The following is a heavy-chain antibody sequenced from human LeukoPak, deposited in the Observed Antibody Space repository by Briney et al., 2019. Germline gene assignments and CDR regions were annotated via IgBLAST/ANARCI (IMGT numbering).Heavy chain of an antibody. CDR2: IYYSGST. J-gene: IGHJ4*02. D-gene: IGHD2-2*01. Sequence: KPSETLSLTCTVSGGSISSYYWSWIRQPPGKGLEWIGYIYYSGSTNYNPSLKSRVTISVDTSKNQFSLKLSSVTAADTAVYYCAKKGCTSTTCYSNCWGQGTLVTVSS. CDR1: GGSISSYY. V-gene: IGHV4-59*01. CDR3: AKKGCTSTTCYSNC.